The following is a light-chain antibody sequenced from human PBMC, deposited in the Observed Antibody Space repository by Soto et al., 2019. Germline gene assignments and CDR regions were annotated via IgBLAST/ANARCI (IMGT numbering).Light chain of an antibody. CDR3: DAYTSSRAYV. Sequence: QSALTQPASVSGATGESITISCTVTSSDVGGYNYVSWYQQQAGKAPKLIIHEVSNRPSGVSNRFSGSKSGNTASLTISGLQAEDEADYYCDAYTSSRAYVFGIGTKVTVL. J-gene: IGLJ1*01. V-gene: IGLV2-14*01. CDR1: SSDVGGYNY. CDR2: EVS.